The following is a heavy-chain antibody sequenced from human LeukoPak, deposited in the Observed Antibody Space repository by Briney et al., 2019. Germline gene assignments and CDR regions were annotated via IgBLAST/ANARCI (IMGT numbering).Heavy chain of an antibody. D-gene: IGHD1-1*01. CDR3: ARVGHVELGRPYLGIFDY. CDR2: ITGFRGNT. V-gene: IGHV1-18*01. J-gene: IGHJ4*02. CDR1: GYTFTEYG. Sequence: GASVKVSCKASGYTFTEYGITWVRQAPGQGLEWMGWITGFRGNTNYAQKFQGRVTMTTDTSTSTVYMELRSLTSDDTAVYYCARVGHVELGRPYLGIFDYWGQGSLVTVSS.